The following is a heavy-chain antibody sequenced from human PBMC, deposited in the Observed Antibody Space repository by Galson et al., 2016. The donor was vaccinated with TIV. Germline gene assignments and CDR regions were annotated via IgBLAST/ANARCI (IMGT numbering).Heavy chain of an antibody. J-gene: IGHJ3*01. D-gene: IGHD3-22*01. CDR3: TRVGPMDYDTSGFSSV. CDR2: IISIFRTA. CDR1: GGIFSGYA. V-gene: IGHV1-69*05. Sequence: SVKVSCKASGGIFSGYAVNWVRQAPGQGLEWMGRIISIFRTANYAEKFQGRVTMTTATSTSTAYMDLRSLRSDDTAVYYCTRVGPMDYDTSGFSSVWGQGTMVTVSS.